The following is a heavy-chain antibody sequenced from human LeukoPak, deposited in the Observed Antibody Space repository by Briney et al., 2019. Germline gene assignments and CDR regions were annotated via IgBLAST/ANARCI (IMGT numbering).Heavy chain of an antibody. CDR3: AREVSGGGYYYYYMDV. Sequence: GGSLRLSCAASGFTFSSYSMNWVRQAPGKGLEWVSSISSSSSYIYYADSVKGRFTISRDNAKNSLYLQMNSLRAEDTAVYYCAREVSGGGYYYYYMDVWGKGTTVTVSS. J-gene: IGHJ6*03. CDR1: GFTFSSYS. D-gene: IGHD3-10*01. CDR2: ISSSSSYI. V-gene: IGHV3-21*04.